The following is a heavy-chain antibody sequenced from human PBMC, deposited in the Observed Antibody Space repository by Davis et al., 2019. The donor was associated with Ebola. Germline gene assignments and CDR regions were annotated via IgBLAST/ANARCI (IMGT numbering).Heavy chain of an antibody. V-gene: IGHV4-61*01. CDR2: IYYSGST. J-gene: IGHJ4*02. CDR1: GGSISSSSYY. CDR3: ARGSDLWASY. D-gene: IGHD3-16*01. Sequence: MPSETLSLTCTVSGGSISSSSYYWSWIRQPPGKGLEWIGYIYYSGSTNYNPSLKSRVTISVDTSKNQFSLKLSSVTAADTAVYYCARGSDLWASYWGQGTLVTVSS.